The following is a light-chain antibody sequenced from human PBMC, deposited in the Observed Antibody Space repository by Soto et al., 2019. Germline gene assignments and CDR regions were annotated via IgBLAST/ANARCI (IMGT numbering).Light chain of an antibody. J-gene: IGLJ2*01. V-gene: IGLV2-14*03. CDR2: DVI. CDR3: SSYTSSNTL. Sequence: QSALTQPASVSGSPGQSITISCTGTSSDVGGYNYVSWYQQHPGKAPKLMIFDVINRPSGVSNRFSGSKSGNTASLTISGLQAEDEADYYRSSYTSSNTLFGGGTKPTVL. CDR1: SSDVGGYNY.